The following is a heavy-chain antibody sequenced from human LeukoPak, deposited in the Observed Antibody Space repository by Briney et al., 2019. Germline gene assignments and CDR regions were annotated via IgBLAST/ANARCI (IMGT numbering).Heavy chain of an antibody. J-gene: IGHJ4*02. CDR3: ARSGSGSYSDY. Sequence: GESLKISCKGSGYSFSSYWIGWVRQMPGKGLEWMGIIYPGGSDTGYSPSFQGQVTISADKSITTAYLQWSSLKTSDTAMYYCARSGSGSYSDYWGQGTLVTVSS. D-gene: IGHD1-26*01. CDR2: IYPGGSDT. V-gene: IGHV5-51*01. CDR1: GYSFSSYW.